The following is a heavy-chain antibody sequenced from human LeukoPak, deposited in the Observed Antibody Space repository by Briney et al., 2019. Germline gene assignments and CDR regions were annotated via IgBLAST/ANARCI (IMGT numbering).Heavy chain of an antibody. V-gene: IGHV4-34*01. D-gene: IGHD6-19*01. CDR2: ITHSGST. Sequence: PSETLSLTCAVYGGSFSGYYWSWIRQPPGKGLEWIGEITHSGSTNYNPSLKSRVTISVDTSKNQFSLKLSSVTAADTAVYYCARLRGLAVARVYYFDYWGQGTLVTVSS. CDR3: ARLRGLAVARVYYFDY. CDR1: GGSFSGYY. J-gene: IGHJ4*02.